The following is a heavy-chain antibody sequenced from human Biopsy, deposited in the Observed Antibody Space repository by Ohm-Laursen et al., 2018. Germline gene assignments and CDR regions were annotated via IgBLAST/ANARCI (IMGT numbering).Heavy chain of an antibody. CDR2: IYNSGST. J-gene: IGHJ3*02. CDR1: GGSMSSYY. D-gene: IGHD3-10*01. V-gene: IGHV4-59*07. Sequence: SDTLSLTCTVSGGSMSSYYWTWIRQPPGKGLVWIGYIYNSGSTNYNPSLKSRVTISVAVDTSKSQFSLRLSSVTAADTAMYYCARGEAGVYDALDIWGQGTMVIVSS. CDR3: ARGEAGVYDALDI.